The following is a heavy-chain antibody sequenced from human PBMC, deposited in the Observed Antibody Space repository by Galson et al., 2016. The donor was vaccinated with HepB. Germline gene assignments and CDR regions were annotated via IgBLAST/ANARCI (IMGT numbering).Heavy chain of an antibody. D-gene: IGHD5-12*01. CDR2: LNPSGGST. CDR3: ARASGRGYDLSPFDS. CDR1: GYTFASYY. Sequence: SVKVSCKASGYTFASYYIHWVRQAPGQGLEWMGLLNPSGGSTTYAQTLQGRVTLTGDTSTSTVYMELSSLRSEDTAVFYCARASGRGYDLSPFDSWGQGTLVTVSS. J-gene: IGHJ4*02. V-gene: IGHV1-46*01.